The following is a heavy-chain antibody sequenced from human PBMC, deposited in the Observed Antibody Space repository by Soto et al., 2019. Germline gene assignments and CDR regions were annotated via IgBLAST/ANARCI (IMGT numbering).Heavy chain of an antibody. CDR3: ARFGRAGVFAFDI. D-gene: IGHD3-10*01. J-gene: IGHJ3*02. Sequence: SVKVSCKASGGTFSRYAISWVRQAPGQGLEWMGGIIPIFGTANYAQKFQGRVTITADESTSTAYMELSSLRSEDTAVYYCARFGRAGVFAFDIWGQGTMVTVSS. V-gene: IGHV1-69*13. CDR1: GGTFSRYA. CDR2: IIPIFGTA.